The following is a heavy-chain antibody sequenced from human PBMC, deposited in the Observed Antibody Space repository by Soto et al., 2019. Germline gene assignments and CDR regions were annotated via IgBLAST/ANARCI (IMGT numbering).Heavy chain of an antibody. D-gene: IGHD6-19*01. CDR1: GFTFRPFA. Sequence: EVQMLESGGGLVQPGGSLRLSCAASGFTFRPFAVHWVRQAPGKGLEWVSSITGSASAIGVFPCYADSVRGRFPISRDDSKSTLSLEMHSLRVDDTAVYYCAKSRAVDDAFDFWGQGTMVTVSS. CDR3: AKSRAVDDAFDF. V-gene: IGHV3-23*01. J-gene: IGHJ3*01. CDR2: ITGSASAIGVFP.